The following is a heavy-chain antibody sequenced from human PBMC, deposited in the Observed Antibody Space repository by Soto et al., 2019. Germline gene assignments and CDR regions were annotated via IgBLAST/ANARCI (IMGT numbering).Heavy chain of an antibody. CDR2: MQHTGNT. CDR3: AKDVSSRRWFDP. CDR1: GASIRSYH. D-gene: IGHD3-16*01. V-gene: IGHV4-4*07. Sequence: QVQLQESGPELVKPSETLSLTCAVSGASIRSYHWSWIRQPAGKGLEWIGRMQHTGNTNYNPSLKSRVTMSVDTSKNQISLKMTSVTAADTAVYFCAKDVSSRRWFDPWGQGILVIVSS. J-gene: IGHJ5*02.